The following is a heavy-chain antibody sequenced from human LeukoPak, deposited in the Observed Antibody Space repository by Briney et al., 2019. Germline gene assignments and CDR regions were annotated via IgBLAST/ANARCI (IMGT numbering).Heavy chain of an antibody. D-gene: IGHD3-9*01. CDR3: ARNILTGLCPDY. Sequence: GASVKVSCKASGYTFTSYGISWVRQAPGQGLEWMGWISPYNSNTNCAQKLQGRVTMTTDTSTSTAYMELRSLRSDDTAVYYCARNILTGLCPDYWGQGTLVTVSS. CDR2: ISPYNSNT. J-gene: IGHJ4*02. CDR1: GYTFTSYG. V-gene: IGHV1-18*01.